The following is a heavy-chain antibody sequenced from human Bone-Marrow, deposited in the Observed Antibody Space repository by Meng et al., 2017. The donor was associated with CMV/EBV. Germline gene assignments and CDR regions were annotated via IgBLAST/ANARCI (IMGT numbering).Heavy chain of an antibody. J-gene: IGHJ4*02. CDR1: GGSISSSSYY. D-gene: IGHD1-26*01. V-gene: IGHV3-7*01. CDR2: IKQDGSEK. Sequence: GGSLRLSCTVSGGSISSSSYYWGWIRQPPGKGLEWVANIKQDGSEKYYVDSVKGRFTISRDNAKNSLYLQMNSLRAEDTAVYYCARDLLIVGAAGLGYWGQGPLVTVSS. CDR3: ARDLLIVGAAGLGY.